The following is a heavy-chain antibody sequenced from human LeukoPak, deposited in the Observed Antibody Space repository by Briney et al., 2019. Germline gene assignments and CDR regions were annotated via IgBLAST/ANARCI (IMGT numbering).Heavy chain of an antibody. Sequence: SETLSLTCTVSGGSISNNNYYWAWIRQPPGKGLECIGSIYYSGSTYYNPSLKSRVTISVDTSKNQFSLKLSSVTAADTAVYYCASGNQRRWELLASALDYWGQGTLVTVFS. CDR1: GGSISNNNYY. CDR2: IYYSGST. V-gene: IGHV4-39*01. CDR3: ASGNQRRWELLASALDY. J-gene: IGHJ4*02. D-gene: IGHD1-26*01.